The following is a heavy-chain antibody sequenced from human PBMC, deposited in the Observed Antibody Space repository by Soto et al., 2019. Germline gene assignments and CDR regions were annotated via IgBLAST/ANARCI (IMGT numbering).Heavy chain of an antibody. V-gene: IGHV4-61*01. CDR1: GGSVSREINF. D-gene: IGHD4-4*01. J-gene: IGHJ4*02. Sequence: PSETLSLTCTVSGGSVSREINFWSWIRQPPGKGLEWIGYIYYSGPTRYNPSLESRVTISIDSSKNQVSLNLTSVTAADTAVYYCARGYSHYAHWGRGTLVTVSS. CDR2: IYYSGPT. CDR3: ARGYSHYAH.